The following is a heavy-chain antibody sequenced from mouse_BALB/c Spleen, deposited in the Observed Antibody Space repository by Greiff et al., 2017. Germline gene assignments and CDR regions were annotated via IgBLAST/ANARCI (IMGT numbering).Heavy chain of an antibody. CDR2: ISSGGSYT. CDR1: GFTFSSYA. V-gene: IGHV5-9-4*01. J-gene: IGHJ2*01. Sequence: EVKLMESGGGLVKPGGSLKLSCAASGFTFSSYAMSWVRQSPEKRLEWVAEISSGGSYTYYPDTVTGRFTISRDNAKNTLYLEMSSLRSEDTAMYYCAREENYYAYFDYWGQGTTLTVSS. D-gene: IGHD2-1*01. CDR3: AREENYYAYFDY.